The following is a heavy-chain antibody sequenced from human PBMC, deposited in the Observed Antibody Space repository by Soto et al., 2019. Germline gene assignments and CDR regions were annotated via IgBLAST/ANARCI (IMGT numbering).Heavy chain of an antibody. CDR2: TYYRSKWYN. CDR3: ARSSYDVAWYYFDY. CDR1: GDSASSNSAA. J-gene: IGHJ4*02. D-gene: IGHD1-26*01. V-gene: IGHV6-1*01. Sequence: QTLSLTCAISGDSASSNSAAWNWIRQSPSRGLEWLGRTYYRSKWYNDYAVSVKSRITINPDTSKNQFSLQLNSVTPEDTAVYYCARSSYDVAWYYFDYRGQGTLVPVSS.